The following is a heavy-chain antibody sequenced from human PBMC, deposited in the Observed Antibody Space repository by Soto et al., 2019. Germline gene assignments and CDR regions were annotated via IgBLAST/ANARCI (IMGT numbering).Heavy chain of an antibody. D-gene: IGHD6-19*01. J-gene: IGHJ4*02. CDR2: ISSASSYV. V-gene: IGHV3-21*01. Sequence: GGSLRLSCAASGFTFSTYTMHWVRQAPGKGLEWVSSISSASSYVYDASSVKGRLIISRDNAKNALYLQMNSLRADDTAVYYCARTVAATGAPGYWGQGTLVTVSS. CDR1: GFTFSTYT. CDR3: ARTVAATGAPGY.